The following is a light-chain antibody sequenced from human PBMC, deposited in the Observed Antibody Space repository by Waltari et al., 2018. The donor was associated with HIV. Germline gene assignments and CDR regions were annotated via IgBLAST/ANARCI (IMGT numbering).Light chain of an antibody. Sequence: QSVLTQPPSVSAAPGRHVTISCSGSTSNIAKNYLALYQQLPGTAPKLVIYDNNKRPSGIPDRFSGSKSGTSATLGISGLQTGDEADYYCEAWDNRMSGVLFGGGTKLTVL. CDR2: DNN. CDR1: TSNIAKNY. J-gene: IGLJ3*02. V-gene: IGLV1-51*01. CDR3: EAWDNRMSGVL.